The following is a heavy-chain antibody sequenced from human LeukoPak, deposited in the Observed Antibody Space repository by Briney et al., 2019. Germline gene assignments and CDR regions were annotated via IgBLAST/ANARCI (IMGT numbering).Heavy chain of an antibody. CDR1: GYTFTSYG. D-gene: IGHD3-16*01. J-gene: IGHJ6*03. CDR2: ISAYNGNT. V-gene: IGHV1-18*01. Sequence: ASVKVSCKASGYTFTSYGISWVRQAPGQGLEWMGWISAYNGNTNYAQKLQGRVTMTTDTSTSTAYMELRSLRSDDTAVYYCARLDYYDYVWGSYSYYYYMDVWGKGTTVIVSS. CDR3: ARLDYYDYVWGSYSYYYYMDV.